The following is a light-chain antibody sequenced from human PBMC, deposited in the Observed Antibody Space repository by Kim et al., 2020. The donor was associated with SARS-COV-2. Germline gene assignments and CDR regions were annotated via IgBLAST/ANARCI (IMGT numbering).Light chain of an antibody. CDR1: QGISNY. V-gene: IGKV1-16*01. CDR3: QQYNSYPRA. J-gene: IGKJ2*01. CDR2: GAS. Sequence: DIQIPHPPSSLSASVGDRVTITCRASQGISNYLVWFQQKPGKAPESLIYGASSLHSGVPSRFSGSGSGTDFTLTISSLQPEDCATYYCQQYNSYPRAFGQGTKVDIK.